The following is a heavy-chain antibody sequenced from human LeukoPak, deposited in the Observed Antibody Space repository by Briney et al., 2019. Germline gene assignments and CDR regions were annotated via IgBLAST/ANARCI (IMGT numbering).Heavy chain of an antibody. CDR3: ARAGSNWNYVY. V-gene: IGHV3-7*01. CDR2: IKQDGSEK. Sequence: GGSLRLSCAASGFTFRGFLMSWVRQIPGKGLEWVANIKQDGSEKYYADALKGRFTISRDNTKNSVSLQMNSLIVEDTAVYYCARAGSNWNYVYWGQGTQVTVSS. CDR1: GFTFRGFL. D-gene: IGHD1-7*01. J-gene: IGHJ4*02.